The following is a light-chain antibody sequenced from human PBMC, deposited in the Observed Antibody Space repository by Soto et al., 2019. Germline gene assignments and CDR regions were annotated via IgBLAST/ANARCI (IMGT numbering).Light chain of an antibody. CDR3: QQRSSWPLT. J-gene: IGKJ4*01. V-gene: IGKV3-11*01. CDR2: DAS. Sequence: EIVLTQSPATLSLSPGGRATRSCRASQSVRNYLAWYQKKPGQAPRLLIYDASNRATGIPARFRGSGSGTDFTLSITSLEPEDIAVYYCQQRSSWPLTFGGGTKVDIK. CDR1: QSVRNY.